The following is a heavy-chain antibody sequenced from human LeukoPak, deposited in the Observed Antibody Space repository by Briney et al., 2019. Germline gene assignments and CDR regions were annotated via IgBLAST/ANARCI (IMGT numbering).Heavy chain of an antibody. D-gene: IGHD2-2*01. Sequence: GASVTVSFTASGYTFTSYGISWVRQAPGQGLEWMGWISAYNGNTNYAQKLQGRGTMTTDTSTSTAYMELRSLRSDDTAVYYCARIGGCSSTSCYVGDWFDPWGQGTLVTVSS. CDR2: ISAYNGNT. V-gene: IGHV1-18*01. CDR1: GYTFTSYG. CDR3: ARIGGCSSTSCYVGDWFDP. J-gene: IGHJ5*02.